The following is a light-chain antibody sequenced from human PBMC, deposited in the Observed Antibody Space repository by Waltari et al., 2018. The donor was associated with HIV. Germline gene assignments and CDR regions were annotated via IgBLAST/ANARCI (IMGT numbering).Light chain of an antibody. CDR3: QQYAASPLT. J-gene: IGKJ4*01. V-gene: IGKV3-20*01. CDR2: GAS. CDR1: QSVRSAS. Sequence: EIVLTQSPGTLSLSPGERATLSCRASQSVRSASLAWYQQKPGQAPRLPIFGASSPAPGIPDRFSGSGAVTDFILTISRLEPEDCAVYYCQQYAASPLTFGGGTKVEIK.